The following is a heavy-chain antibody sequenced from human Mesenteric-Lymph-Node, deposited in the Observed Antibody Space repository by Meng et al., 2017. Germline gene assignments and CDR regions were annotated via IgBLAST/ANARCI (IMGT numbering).Heavy chain of an antibody. CDR1: GFTFSSYW. CDR2: IKQDGSEK. CDR3: ARAHYDFWSGYLDFDY. V-gene: IGHV3-7*01. Sequence: GESLKISCAASGFTFSSYWMSWVRQAPGKGLEWVANIKQDGSEKYYVDSVKGRFTISRDNAKNSLYLQMNSLRAEDTAVYYCARAHYDFWSGYLDFDYWGQGTLVTVSS. D-gene: IGHD3-3*01. J-gene: IGHJ4*02.